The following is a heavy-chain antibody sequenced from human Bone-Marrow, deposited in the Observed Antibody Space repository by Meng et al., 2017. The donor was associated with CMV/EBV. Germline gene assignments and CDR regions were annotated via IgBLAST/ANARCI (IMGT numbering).Heavy chain of an antibody. Sequence: GESLKNSCAASGFTFSSYAMSWVRQAPGKGLEWVSAISGSGGSTYYADSVKGRFTSSRDNSKNTLYLQMNSLRAEDTAVYYCAKAGTIYDSSGRRRPFDYWGQGTLVTVSS. CDR2: ISGSGGST. J-gene: IGHJ4*02. D-gene: IGHD3-22*01. CDR3: AKAGTIYDSSGRRRPFDY. CDR1: GFTFSSYA. V-gene: IGHV3-23*01.